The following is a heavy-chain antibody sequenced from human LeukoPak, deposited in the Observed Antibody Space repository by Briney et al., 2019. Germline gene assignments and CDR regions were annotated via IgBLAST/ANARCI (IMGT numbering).Heavy chain of an antibody. CDR1: GGSISSSNW. V-gene: IGHV4-4*02. CDR2: MYPSGST. D-gene: IGHD4-17*01. Sequence: SETLSLTCAVSGGSISSSNWWSWVRQPPGKGLEWIGEMYPSGSTNYNPSLKSRVTISVDTSKNQFSLKLTSVTAADTAVYYCARAPGTTFDYWGHGNMVTVSS. CDR3: ARAPGTTFDY. J-gene: IGHJ4*01.